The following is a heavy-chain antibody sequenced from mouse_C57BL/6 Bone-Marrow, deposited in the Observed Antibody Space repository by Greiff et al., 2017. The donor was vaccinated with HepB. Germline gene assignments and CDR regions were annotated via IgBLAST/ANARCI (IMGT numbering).Heavy chain of an antibody. J-gene: IGHJ2*01. Sequence: VQLQQSGAELVRPGASVKLSCTASGFNIKDDYMHWVKQRPEQGLEWIGWIDPENGDTEYASKFQGKATITADTPSNTAYLQLSSLTSEDTAVYYCTTADAVDYWGQGTTLTVSS. V-gene: IGHV14-4*01. CDR2: IDPENGDT. CDR1: GFNIKDDY. CDR3: TTADAVDY.